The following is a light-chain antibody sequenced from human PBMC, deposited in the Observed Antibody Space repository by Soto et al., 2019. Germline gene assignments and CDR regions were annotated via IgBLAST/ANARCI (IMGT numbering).Light chain of an antibody. Sequence: QSEVTLQPSASGTPGQSVTVSCSGSRYNIGSNTVNWYQQLPGTAPELLIYSNNERPSGVPDRFSGSKSGTSASLAISGLQSEDEADFYCAAWDDSLNAYVIGTGTKVTVL. CDR3: AAWDDSLNAYV. V-gene: IGLV1-44*01. CDR2: SNN. CDR1: RYNIGSNT. J-gene: IGLJ1*01.